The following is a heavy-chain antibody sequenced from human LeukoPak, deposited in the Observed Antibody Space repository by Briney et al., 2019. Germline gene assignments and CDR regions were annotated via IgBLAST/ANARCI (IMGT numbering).Heavy chain of an antibody. CDR1: GFTFSSYS. Sequence: PGGSLRLSCAASGFTFSSYSMNWVRQGPGKGLEWVSSISSSSIYIYYADSVKGRFTISRDNAKNSLFLQMNSLRAEDTAVYYCAREGGSTKYHFDYWGQGTLVTVSS. CDR2: ISSSSIYI. CDR3: AREGGSTKYHFDY. V-gene: IGHV3-21*01. D-gene: IGHD2-8*01. J-gene: IGHJ4*02.